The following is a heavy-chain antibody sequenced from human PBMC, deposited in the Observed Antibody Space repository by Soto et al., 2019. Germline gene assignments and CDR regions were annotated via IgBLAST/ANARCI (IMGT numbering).Heavy chain of an antibody. V-gene: IGHV5-51*01. D-gene: IGHD2-8*01. CDR3: ARRGRYCSNGVCYDYYYFGMDV. J-gene: IGHJ6*02. CDR1: GFSFTDYW. Sequence: GESLKISCQGSGFSFTDYWIAWVRQMPGKGLEWMGIIFPGDSDTRYSPSFQGQVTISADNSISAAYLHWSSLKASDTAMYYCARRGRYCSNGVCYDYYYFGMDVWGQGTAVTVSS. CDR2: IFPGDSDT.